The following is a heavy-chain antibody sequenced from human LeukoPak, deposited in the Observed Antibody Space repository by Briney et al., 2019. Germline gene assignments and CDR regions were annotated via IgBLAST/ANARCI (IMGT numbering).Heavy chain of an antibody. Sequence: PSETLSLTCTVSGGSVSSGDYYWSWIRQPPGKGLEWVGYIYYSGSTNYNPSLKSRATISVDTSKNQFSLKLSSVTAADTAVYYCASLRDSSGWYFDYWGQGTLVTVSS. V-gene: IGHV4-30-4*01. J-gene: IGHJ4*02. CDR2: IYYSGST. CDR3: ASLRDSSGWYFDY. D-gene: IGHD6-19*01. CDR1: GGSVSSGDYY.